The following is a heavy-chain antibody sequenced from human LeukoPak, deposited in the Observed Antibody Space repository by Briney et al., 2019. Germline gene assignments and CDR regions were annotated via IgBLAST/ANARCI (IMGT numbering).Heavy chain of an antibody. V-gene: IGHV4-39*07. D-gene: IGHD3-10*01. J-gene: IGHJ5*02. Sequence: PSETLSLTCTVPGGSISSSSYYWGWIRQPPGKGLEWIGSIYYSGSTYYNPSLKSRVTISVDTSKNQFSLKLSSVTAADTAVYYCASQTMVRGVIGYGWFDPWGQGTLATVSS. CDR3: ASQTMVRGVIGYGWFDP. CDR1: GGSISSSSYY. CDR2: IYYSGST.